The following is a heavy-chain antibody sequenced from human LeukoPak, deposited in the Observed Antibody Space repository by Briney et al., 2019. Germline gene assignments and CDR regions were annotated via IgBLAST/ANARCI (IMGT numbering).Heavy chain of an antibody. CDR1: GFLLRRYA. CDR3: AKGSRGKAESGNFDY. J-gene: IGHJ4*02. V-gene: IGHV3-33*06. D-gene: IGHD2-15*01. CDR2: IWYVGSNK. Sequence: GGSLGLPCAASGFLLRRYAMRWVRQAPGKGLVWVAVIWYVGSNKYYADSAKRRFTISRDNSKNRLHRQMHRLSAEHTAVLLCAKGSRGKAESGNFDYWGQGTLVTVSS.